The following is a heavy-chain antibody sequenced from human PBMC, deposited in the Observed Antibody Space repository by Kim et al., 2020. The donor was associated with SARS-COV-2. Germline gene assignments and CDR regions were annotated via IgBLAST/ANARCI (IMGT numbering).Heavy chain of an antibody. CDR3: AIYQLKPFSFDP. CDR1: GYTFTSYE. V-gene: IGHV1-8*01. Sequence: ASVKVSCKASGYTFTSYEIHWVRQATGQGLEWMGWMNPYSGNTGNAQKFQGRVTMTRNTSISAAYMELTSLRSEDTAVYYCAIYQLKPFSFDPWGQGTLVTVSS. J-gene: IGHJ5*02. D-gene: IGHD2-2*01. CDR2: MNPYSGNT.